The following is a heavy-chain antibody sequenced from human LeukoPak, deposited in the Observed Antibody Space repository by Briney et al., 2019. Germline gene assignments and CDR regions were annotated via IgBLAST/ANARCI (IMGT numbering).Heavy chain of an antibody. CDR1: GFTFSSYA. Sequence: GGSLRLSCAASGFTFSSYAMSWVRQAPGKGLEWVSAISGSGGSTYYADSVKGRSTISRDNSKNTLYLQMNSLRAEDTAVYYCAKDSSGWYTHGMDVWGKGTTVTVSS. D-gene: IGHD6-19*01. J-gene: IGHJ6*04. CDR2: ISGSGGST. V-gene: IGHV3-23*01. CDR3: AKDSSGWYTHGMDV.